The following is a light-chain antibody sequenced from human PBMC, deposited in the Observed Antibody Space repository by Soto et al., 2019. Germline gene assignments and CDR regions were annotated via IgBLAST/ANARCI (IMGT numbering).Light chain of an antibody. CDR2: RND. CDR3: ASWDDSLNGVL. Sequence: QSVLTQPPSASGTPGQRVTIYCSGSSSNIGSNTINWYQQLPGTAPKLLIYRNDERPSGVPDRFSGSKSGTSASLAISGLQSEDEADYYCASWDDSLNGVLFGGGTKLTVL. CDR1: SSNIGSNT. V-gene: IGLV1-44*01. J-gene: IGLJ2*01.